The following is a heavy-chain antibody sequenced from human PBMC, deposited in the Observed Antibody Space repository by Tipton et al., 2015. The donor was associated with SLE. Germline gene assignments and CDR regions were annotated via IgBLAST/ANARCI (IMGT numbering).Heavy chain of an antibody. CDR3: ATVSPSLDY. Sequence: SLRLSCAASGFTFDEYAMHWVRQAPGKGLEWVSGISWNSDIIDYADSVKGRFTISRDNAKNSLYLQMNSLTPEDTALYYCATVSPSLDYWGQGTPVTVSS. V-gene: IGHV3-9*01. CDR1: GFTFDEYA. J-gene: IGHJ4*02. D-gene: IGHD5/OR15-5a*01. CDR2: ISWNSDII.